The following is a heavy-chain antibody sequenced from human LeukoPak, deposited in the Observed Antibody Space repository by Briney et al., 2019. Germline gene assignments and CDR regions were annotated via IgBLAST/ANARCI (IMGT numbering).Heavy chain of an antibody. D-gene: IGHD3-3*01. CDR1: GGSISSYY. CDR2: IYYSGST. V-gene: IGHV4-59*01. J-gene: IGHJ6*03. Sequence: PSETLSLTCTVSGGSISSYYWSWIRQPPGKGLEWIGYIYYSGSTNYNPSLKSRVTISVDTSKNQFSLKLSSVTAADTAVYYCARDKFGDYEEVGYYYMDVSGKGTTVTVSS. CDR3: ARDKFGDYEEVGYYYMDV.